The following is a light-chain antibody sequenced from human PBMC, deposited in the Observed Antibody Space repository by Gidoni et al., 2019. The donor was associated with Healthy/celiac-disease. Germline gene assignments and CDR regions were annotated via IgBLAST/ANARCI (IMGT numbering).Light chain of an antibody. CDR2: CAS. J-gene: IGKJ1*01. Sequence: EIVMTQSPATLSVSPGERATLSCRASQSVSSNLAWYQQKPGQAPRLLIYCASTRATGIPARFSVSGYGTEFTLTISSLQSEDFAVYYCQQYNNWPPKTFGQGTKVEIK. CDR3: QQYNNWPPKT. V-gene: IGKV3-15*01. CDR1: QSVSSN.